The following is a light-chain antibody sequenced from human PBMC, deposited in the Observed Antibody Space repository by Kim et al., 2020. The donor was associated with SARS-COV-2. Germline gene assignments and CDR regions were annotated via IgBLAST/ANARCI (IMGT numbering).Light chain of an antibody. Sequence: EIVMTQSLATLSVAPGERATLSCRASQSVSSNLAWYQQKPGQAPRLLIYGASTRATGIPARFSGSGSGTEFTLTISSLQSEDFAVYYCQQYNNWLLWTSRRGTKVDIK. CDR1: QSVSSN. V-gene: IGKV3-15*01. J-gene: IGKJ1*01. CDR2: GAS. CDR3: QQYNNWLLWT.